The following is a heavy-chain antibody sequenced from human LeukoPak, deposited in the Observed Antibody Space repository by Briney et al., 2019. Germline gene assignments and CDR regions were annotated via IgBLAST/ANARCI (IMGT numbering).Heavy chain of an antibody. CDR1: GYTLTGYY. J-gene: IGHJ4*02. V-gene: IGHV1-2*04. CDR3: ATLGGSGSFDY. CDR2: INPNSGGT. Sequence: EASVTVSCKASGYTLTGYYMHWVRQAPGQGLEWMGWINPNSGGTNYAQKFQGWVTMTRDTSISTAYMELSRLRSDDTAVYYCATLGGSGSFDYWGQGTLVTVSS. D-gene: IGHD3-10*01.